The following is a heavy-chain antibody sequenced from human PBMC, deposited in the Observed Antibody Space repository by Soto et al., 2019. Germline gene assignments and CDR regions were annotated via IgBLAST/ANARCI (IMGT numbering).Heavy chain of an antibody. CDR1: GGSFSGYY. D-gene: IGHD6-13*01. Sequence: QVQLQQWGAGLLKPSETLSLTCAVYGGSFSGYYWSWIRQPPGKGLEWIGEINHSGSTNYNPSLTSRVTISVDTSKNQFSLKLSSVTAAETAVYYCARVGQERNIAAAGTGIYYFAYWGQGTLVTVSS. CDR3: ARVGQERNIAAAGTGIYYFAY. CDR2: INHSGST. J-gene: IGHJ4*02. V-gene: IGHV4-34*01.